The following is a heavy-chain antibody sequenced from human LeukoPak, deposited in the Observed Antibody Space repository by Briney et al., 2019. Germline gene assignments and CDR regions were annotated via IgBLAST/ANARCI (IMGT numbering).Heavy chain of an antibody. CDR3: ARVGDCSGGTCYYHYYMDV. Sequence: SETLSLTCTVSGGSISSYYWSWIRQPPGKGLEWIGYIHHSGYTNYNPSLKSRVTISVDTSKNQFSLSLISVTAADTAVYYCARVGDCSGGTCYYHYYMDVWGKGTTVTVSS. J-gene: IGHJ6*03. V-gene: IGHV4-59*01. CDR1: GGSISSYY. D-gene: IGHD2-15*01. CDR2: IHHSGYT.